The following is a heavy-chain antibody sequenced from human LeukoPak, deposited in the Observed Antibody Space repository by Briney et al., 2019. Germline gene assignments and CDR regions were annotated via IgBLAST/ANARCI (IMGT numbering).Heavy chain of an antibody. V-gene: IGHV3-23*01. J-gene: IGHJ3*02. CDR2: ISGSGGST. Sequence: PGGSLRLSCAASGFTFSSYAMSWVRQAPGKGLEWVSAISGSGGSTDYADSGQGRFTISRDNAKNSLYLQMNSLRAEDTAVYYCAPGDYSHAFDIWGQGTMVTVSS. CDR1: GFTFSSYA. D-gene: IGHD4-11*01. CDR3: APGDYSHAFDI.